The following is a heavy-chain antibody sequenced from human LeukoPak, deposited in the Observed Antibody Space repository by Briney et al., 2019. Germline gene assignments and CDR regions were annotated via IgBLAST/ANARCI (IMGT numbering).Heavy chain of an antibody. CDR1: GFTFNTYW. Sequence: PGGSLRLSCAASGFTFNTYWMAWVRQAPGKGLEWLAQIKPDGSEEYYADSLKGRFIVSRDNAKNSLYLQMSSLKAEDTAVYFCARSRSKIFDIWGQGTMVTVSS. CDR2: IKPDGSEE. V-gene: IGHV3-7*03. CDR3: ARSRSKIFDI. J-gene: IGHJ3*02. D-gene: IGHD5-24*01.